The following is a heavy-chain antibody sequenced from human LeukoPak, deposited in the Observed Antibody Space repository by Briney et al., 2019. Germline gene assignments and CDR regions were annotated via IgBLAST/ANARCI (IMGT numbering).Heavy chain of an antibody. CDR1: GFTFSSYS. Sequence: GGSLRLSCAASGFTFSSYSMNWVRQAPGKGLEWVSSISSSSSYIYYADSVKGRFTISRDNAKDSLYLQMNSLRAEDTAVYYCARDSGWYYFDYWGQGTLVTVSS. V-gene: IGHV3-21*01. CDR2: ISSSSSYI. D-gene: IGHD6-19*01. CDR3: ARDSGWYYFDY. J-gene: IGHJ4*02.